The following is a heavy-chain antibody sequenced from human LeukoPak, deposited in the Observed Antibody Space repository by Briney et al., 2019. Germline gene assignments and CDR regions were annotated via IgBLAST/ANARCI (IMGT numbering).Heavy chain of an antibody. D-gene: IGHD6-19*01. V-gene: IGHV4-39*07. CDR2: VYYSGTT. Sequence: SETLSLTCSVSGDSISLSFYYWGWIRQPPGKALEWIGSVYYSGTTSYNPSLKSRVTISVGMSKNHFSLRLRSVTAADTAMYYCARGTLYRGWSYYLDFWGQGSQVTVSS. CDR1: GDSISLSFYY. CDR3: ARGTLYRGWSYYLDF. J-gene: IGHJ4*02.